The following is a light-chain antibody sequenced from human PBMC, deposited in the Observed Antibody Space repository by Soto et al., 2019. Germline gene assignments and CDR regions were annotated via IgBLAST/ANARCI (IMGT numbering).Light chain of an antibody. CDR3: QQYNNWPNT. CDR1: HSVGSL. V-gene: IGKV3-15*01. Sequence: EVVMTQSPATLSVSPGERATVSCRASHSVGSLLAWYQQKPGQAPRLLICGASTRATGIPARFTGSGSGTEFTLTISSLQSEDFAVYYCQQYNNWPNTFGPGTRLEIK. J-gene: IGKJ5*01. CDR2: GAS.